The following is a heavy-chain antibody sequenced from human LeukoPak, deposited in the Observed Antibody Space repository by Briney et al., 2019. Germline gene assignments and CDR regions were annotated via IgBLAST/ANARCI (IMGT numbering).Heavy chain of an antibody. CDR1: GFTFDDYA. Sequence: PGRSLRLSCAASGFTFDDYAMHWVRQAPGKGLEWVSGISWNSGSIGYADSVKGRFTISRDNAKNSLYLQMNSLRAEDTALYYCAREDIVVVPAACGAFDIWGQGTMVTVSS. CDR3: AREDIVVVPAACGAFDI. CDR2: ISWNSGSI. D-gene: IGHD2-2*01. J-gene: IGHJ3*02. V-gene: IGHV3-9*01.